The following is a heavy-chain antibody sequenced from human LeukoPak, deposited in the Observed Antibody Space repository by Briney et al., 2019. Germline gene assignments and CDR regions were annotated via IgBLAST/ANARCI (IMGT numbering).Heavy chain of an antibody. CDR2: IIPIFGTA. CDR3: ARAGAVVDNWFDP. Sequence: SVKVSCKASGGTFSSYAISWVRQAPGQGLEWMGGIIPIFGTANYAQKFQGRVTIAADKSTSTAYMELRSLTSDDTAVYYCARAGAVVDNWFDPWGQGTLVTVSS. J-gene: IGHJ5*02. CDR1: GGTFSSYA. V-gene: IGHV1-69*06. D-gene: IGHD2-15*01.